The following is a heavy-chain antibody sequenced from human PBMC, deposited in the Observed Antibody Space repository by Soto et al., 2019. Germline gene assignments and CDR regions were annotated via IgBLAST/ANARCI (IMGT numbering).Heavy chain of an antibody. D-gene: IGHD3-10*01. Sequence: PSETLSLTCAVSGGSISSGGYSWSWIRQPPGKGLEWIGYIYHSGSTYYNPSLKSRVTISVDRSKNQFSLKLSSVTAADTAVYYCARRRYGSGSCDAFDIWGKETMVTVSS. CDR2: IYHSGST. V-gene: IGHV4-30-2*01. J-gene: IGHJ3*02. CDR3: ARRRYGSGSCDAFDI. CDR1: GGSISSGGYS.